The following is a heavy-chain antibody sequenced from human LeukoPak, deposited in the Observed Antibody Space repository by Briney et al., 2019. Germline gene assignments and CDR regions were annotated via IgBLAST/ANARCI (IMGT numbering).Heavy chain of an antibody. CDR2: IYYSGST. Sequence: SETLSLTCTVSGGSISSYYWSWIRQPPGKGLEWIGYIYYSGSTNYNPSLKSRVTISVDTSKNQFSLKLSSVTAADTAVYYCASATGTTSIQHWGQGTLVTVSS. J-gene: IGHJ1*01. V-gene: IGHV4-59*08. CDR3: ASATGTTSIQH. D-gene: IGHD4-17*01. CDR1: GGSISSYY.